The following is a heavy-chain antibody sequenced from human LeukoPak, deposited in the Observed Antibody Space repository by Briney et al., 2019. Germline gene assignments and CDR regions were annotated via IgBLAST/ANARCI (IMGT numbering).Heavy chain of an antibody. Sequence: QSGGSLRLSCAASGFTFSRHWMSWVRQAPGKGLEWVANIKKDGSEKYYVDSVKGRFTISRDNAKTSLYLQMNSLRAEDTAVYYCARDLSGVAGYTYGRGIDYWGQGTLVTVSS. CDR1: GFTFSRHW. D-gene: IGHD5-18*01. J-gene: IGHJ4*02. CDR2: IKKDGSEK. CDR3: ARDLSGVAGYTYGRGIDY. V-gene: IGHV3-7*01.